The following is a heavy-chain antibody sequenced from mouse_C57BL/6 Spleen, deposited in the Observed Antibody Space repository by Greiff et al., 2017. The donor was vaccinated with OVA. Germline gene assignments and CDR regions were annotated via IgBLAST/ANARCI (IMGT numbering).Heavy chain of an antibody. CDR1: GYAFSSSW. J-gene: IGHJ3*01. CDR2: IYPGDGDT. Sequence: QVQLKQSGPELVKPGASVKISCKASGYAFSSSWMNWVKQRPGKGLEWIGRIYPGDGDTNYNGKFKGKATLTADKSSSTAYMQLSSLTSEDSAVYFFTRLYGNYGWFAYWGQGTLVTVSA. V-gene: IGHV1-82*01. CDR3: TRLYGNYGWFAY. D-gene: IGHD2-10*02.